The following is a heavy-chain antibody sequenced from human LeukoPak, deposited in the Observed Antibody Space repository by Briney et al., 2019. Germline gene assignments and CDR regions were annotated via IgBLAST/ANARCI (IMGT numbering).Heavy chain of an antibody. CDR2: IWISGGST. Sequence: PGGSLRLSCAASGFTFTRYVMSWVRQAPGKGLEWVSAIWISGGSTYYADSVKGRFTISSDNSKNTLYLQMNSLRAEDTAIYHCAKGGSSGWYLSNWFDPWGQGTLVTVSS. CDR1: GFTFTRYV. V-gene: IGHV3-23*01. CDR3: AKGGSSGWYLSNWFDP. J-gene: IGHJ5*02. D-gene: IGHD6-19*01.